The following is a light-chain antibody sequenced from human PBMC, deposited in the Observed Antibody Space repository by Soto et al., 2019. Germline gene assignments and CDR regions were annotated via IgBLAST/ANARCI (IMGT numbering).Light chain of an antibody. CDR3: QQSHSTPCT. CDR1: QSISRY. J-gene: IGKJ2*02. CDR2: AAS. Sequence: DIQMTQSPSSLSASVGDRVTITCRASQSISRYLNWYQHKPGKAPKLLIYAASTLQSGVPSRFSGSGSGTDFTLTISSLQPEDFATYYCQQSHSTPCTFGQGTKLEIK. V-gene: IGKV1-39*01.